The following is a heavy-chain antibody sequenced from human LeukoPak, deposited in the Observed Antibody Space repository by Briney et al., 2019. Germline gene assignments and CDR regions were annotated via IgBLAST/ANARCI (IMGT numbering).Heavy chain of an antibody. V-gene: IGHV1-8*01. CDR1: GYIFTSYD. CDR3: ARINVEMATIADY. D-gene: IGHD5-24*01. Sequence: GASVKVSCKASGYIFTSYDINWVRQATGQGLEWMGWMNPNSGNTGYAQKFQGRVTITRNNSISTAYMELSSLRSEDTAVYYCARINVEMATIADYWGQGTLVTVST. CDR2: MNPNSGNT. J-gene: IGHJ4*02.